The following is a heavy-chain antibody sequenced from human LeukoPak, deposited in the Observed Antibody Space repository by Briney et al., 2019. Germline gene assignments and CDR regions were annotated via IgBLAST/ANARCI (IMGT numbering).Heavy chain of an antibody. CDR1: GFTFSDYY. V-gene: IGHV3-11*01. CDR2: ISSSGSTI. J-gene: IGHJ4*02. CDR3: ARAVHRIPNDY. Sequence: GGSLRLSCAASGFTFSDYYMSWIRQAPGKGLEWVSCISSSGSTIYYADSVKGRFTISRDNAKNSLYLQMNSLRAEDTAVYYCARAVHRIPNDYWGQGTLVTVSS.